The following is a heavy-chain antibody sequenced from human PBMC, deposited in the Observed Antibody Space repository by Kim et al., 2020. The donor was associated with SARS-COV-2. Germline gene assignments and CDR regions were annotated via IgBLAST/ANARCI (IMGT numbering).Heavy chain of an antibody. D-gene: IGHD2-21*02. CDR3: AKDHPSSDWPTFDS. Sequence: GGSLRLSCAASGFTFSRRAMSWVRQVPGKGLKWIASVNNNNNPSNADSVKGRLTVSSDITKDTLYLQMNSMRADDTALYYCAKDHPSSDWPTFDSWGQGTLVAVSS. J-gene: IGHJ4*02. CDR1: GFTFSRRA. CDR2: VNNNNNP. V-gene: IGHV3-23*05.